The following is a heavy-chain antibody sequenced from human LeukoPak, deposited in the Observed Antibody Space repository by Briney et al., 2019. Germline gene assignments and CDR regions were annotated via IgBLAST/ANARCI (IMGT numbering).Heavy chain of an antibody. Sequence: GSLRLSCAASGFTFSTSAMSWVRQAPGRGLEWVSAISGSGGSTYYADSVKGRFTISRDNSKNTLYPQMNSLRAEDTAVYYCAKDGHCSSTSCYTYDYWGQGTLVTVSS. CDR3: AKDGHCSSTSCYTYDY. V-gene: IGHV3-23*01. J-gene: IGHJ4*02. D-gene: IGHD2-2*02. CDR1: GFTFSTSA. CDR2: ISGSGGST.